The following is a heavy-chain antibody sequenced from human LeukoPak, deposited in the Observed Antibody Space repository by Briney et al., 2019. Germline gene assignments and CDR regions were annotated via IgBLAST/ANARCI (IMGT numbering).Heavy chain of an antibody. CDR3: ARDQGYRYGYGDFDY. J-gene: IGHJ4*02. D-gene: IGHD5-18*01. CDR1: GYIFFSFG. Sequence: SVKVSCKASGYIFFSFGISWVRQAPGQGLEWMGGIIPIFGTANYAQKFQGRVTITADESTSTAYMELSSLRSEDTAVYYCARDQGYRYGYGDFDYWGQGTLVTVSS. CDR2: IIPIFGTA. V-gene: IGHV1-69*13.